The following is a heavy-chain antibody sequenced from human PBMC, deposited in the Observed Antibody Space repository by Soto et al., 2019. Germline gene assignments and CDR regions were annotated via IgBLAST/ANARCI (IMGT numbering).Heavy chain of an antibody. CDR1: GFSLSTSGVG. J-gene: IGHJ4*02. CDR2: IYWDDDK. D-gene: IGHD3-16*02. V-gene: IGHV2-5*02. Sequence: QITLKESGPTLVKPTQTLTLTCTFSGFSLSTSGVGVGWIRQPPGKALEWLALIYWDDDKRYSPSLKSRLTITKDTSKNQVVLTMTIMDPVDTATYYCAHTHYDYVWGSYRYTPGWYYFAYWGQGTLVTVSS. CDR3: AHTHYDYVWGSYRYTPGWYYFAY.